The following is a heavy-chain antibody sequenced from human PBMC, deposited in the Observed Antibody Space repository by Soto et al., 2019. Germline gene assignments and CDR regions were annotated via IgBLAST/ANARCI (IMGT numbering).Heavy chain of an antibody. Sequence: ASETLSLTCTVSGGSISSYYWSWIRQPPGKGLEWIGYIYYSGSTNYNPSLKSRVTISVDTSKNQFSLKLSSVTAADTAVYYCARDPVGSSSYWGQGTLVTVSS. CDR1: GGSISSYY. V-gene: IGHV4-59*12. CDR3: ARDPVGSSSY. CDR2: IYYSGST. J-gene: IGHJ4*02. D-gene: IGHD6-6*01.